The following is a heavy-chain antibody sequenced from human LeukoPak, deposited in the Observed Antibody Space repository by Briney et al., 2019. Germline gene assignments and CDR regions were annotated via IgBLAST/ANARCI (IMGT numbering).Heavy chain of an antibody. Sequence: PGGSLRLSCAVSGYNVSHKYMSWVRQAPGKGLEWVSLIYSGGGTYYADSVKGRFTISRDNSKNTLYLEMNSVRAEDTAVYYCARGTVGVGKVDYWGQGALVTVCS. CDR1: GYNVSHKY. CDR3: ARGTVGVGKVDY. J-gene: IGHJ4*02. V-gene: IGHV3-53*01. D-gene: IGHD2-21*01. CDR2: IYSGGGT.